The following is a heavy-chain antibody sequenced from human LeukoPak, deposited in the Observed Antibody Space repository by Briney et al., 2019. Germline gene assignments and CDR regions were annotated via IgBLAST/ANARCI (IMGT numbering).Heavy chain of an antibody. D-gene: IGHD5-12*01. J-gene: IGHJ4*02. CDR2: ISGSDNTI. V-gene: IGHV3-48*02. CDR3: ARVHRGYSFGRLDY. Sequence: GGSLRPACAASGFTFSSYSMNWVRQAPGKGLEWVSYISGSDNTIYYADSVKGRFTISRDNARNSLYLQMNSLRDEDTAVYYCARVHRGYSFGRLDYWGQGTLLTLSS. CDR1: GFTFSSYS.